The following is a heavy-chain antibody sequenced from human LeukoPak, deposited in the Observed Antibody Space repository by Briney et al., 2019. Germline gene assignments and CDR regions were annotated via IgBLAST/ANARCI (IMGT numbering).Heavy chain of an antibody. CDR3: ARVTGYRIEDYFDY. CDR1: GDSISSGNYY. V-gene: IGHV4-61*09. CDR2: IYTSGST. Sequence: SETLSLTCSVSGDSISSGNYYWSWIRQPAGKGLEWIGHIYTSGSTNYNPSLKSRVTISVETSKNEFSLKLRSVTAADTAVYYCARVTGYRIEDYFDYWGQGTLVTVSS. D-gene: IGHD6-13*01. J-gene: IGHJ4*02.